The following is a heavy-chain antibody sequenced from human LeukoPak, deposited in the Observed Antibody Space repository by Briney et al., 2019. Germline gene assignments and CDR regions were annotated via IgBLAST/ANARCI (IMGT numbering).Heavy chain of an antibody. Sequence: SQTLSLTCTVSGGSISSGGYYWSWIRQHPGKGLEWIGYIYYSGSTYYNPSLKSRVTISVDTSKNQFSLKLSSVTAADTAVYYCARKATTGPTKAAFDIWGQGTMVTVSS. V-gene: IGHV4-31*03. J-gene: IGHJ3*02. D-gene: IGHD4-17*01. CDR3: ARKATTGPTKAAFDI. CDR2: IYYSGST. CDR1: GGSISSGGYY.